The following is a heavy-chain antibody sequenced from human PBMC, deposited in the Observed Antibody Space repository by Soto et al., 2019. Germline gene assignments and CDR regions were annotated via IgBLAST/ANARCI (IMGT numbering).Heavy chain of an antibody. Sequence: KPSETLSLTCTVSGGSVSSGGYYWSWIRQPPGKGLEWIGYISYSGSTNYNPSLKSRVSISVDTSKNQFSLKLSSVTAADTAVYYCAKWGELRSLDYWGQGTLVTVSS. J-gene: IGHJ4*02. CDR3: AKWGELRSLDY. V-gene: IGHV4-61*08. D-gene: IGHD1-26*01. CDR1: GGSVSSGGYY. CDR2: ISYSGST.